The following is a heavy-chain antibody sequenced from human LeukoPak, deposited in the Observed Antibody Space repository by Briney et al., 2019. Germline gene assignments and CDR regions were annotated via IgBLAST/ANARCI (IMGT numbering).Heavy chain of an antibody. CDR1: GGTFSSYA. CDR3: ARGSYDYVWWSPTPYYFDY. V-gene: IGHV1-69*05. D-gene: IGHD3-16*01. J-gene: IGHJ4*02. Sequence: SVKVSCKASGGTFSSYAISWVRQAPGQGLEWMGRIIPIFGTASYAQKFQGRVTITTDESTSTAYMELSSLRSEDTAVYYCARGSYDYVWWSPTPYYFDYWGQGTLVTVSS. CDR2: IIPIFGTA.